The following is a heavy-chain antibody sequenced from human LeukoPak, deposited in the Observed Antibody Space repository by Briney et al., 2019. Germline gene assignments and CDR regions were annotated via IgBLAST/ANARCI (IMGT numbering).Heavy chain of an antibody. D-gene: IGHD2-8*01. CDR2: ISGSGETT. V-gene: IGHV3-23*01. J-gene: IGHJ1*01. CDR1: GFTFSSYG. CDR3: AKTNGYFDL. Sequence: GGSLRLSCAASGFTFSSYGMTWLRQTPAKGLEWVSAISGSGETTYYSDSVKGRFTFSRDNSKNTLFLQMNRLRVEDAAMYYCAKTNGYFDLWGQGALVAVSS.